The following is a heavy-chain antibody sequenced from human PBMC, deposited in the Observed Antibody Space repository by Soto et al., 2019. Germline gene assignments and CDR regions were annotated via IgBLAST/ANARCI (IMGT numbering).Heavy chain of an antibody. D-gene: IGHD6-13*01. Sequence: QVQLQESGPGLVKPSQTLSLTCTVSGGSISRDNSYWSWILHPPGKGLEWMGYIYDSGSTYYNPSLKSRISISVDTSPNQFSLRLTSVTAADTAVYYCARAKQQLVDYWGQGALVTVSS. CDR2: IYDSGST. V-gene: IGHV4-31*03. CDR1: GGSISRDNSY. CDR3: ARAKQQLVDY. J-gene: IGHJ4*02.